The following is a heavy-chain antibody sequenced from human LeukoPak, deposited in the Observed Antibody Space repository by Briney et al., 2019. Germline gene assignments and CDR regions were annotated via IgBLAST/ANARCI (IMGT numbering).Heavy chain of an antibody. J-gene: IGHJ4*02. CDR2: IRSKAYGGTT. D-gene: IGHD1-26*01. V-gene: IGHV3-49*04. Sequence: GGSLRLSCTASGFTFGDYAMSWVRRAPGKGLEWVGFIRSKAYGGTTEYAASVKGRFAISRDDSKSVAYLQMYSLKTEDTAVYYCTVGGSYYNYWGQGTLVTVSS. CDR1: GFTFGDYA. CDR3: TVGGSYYNY.